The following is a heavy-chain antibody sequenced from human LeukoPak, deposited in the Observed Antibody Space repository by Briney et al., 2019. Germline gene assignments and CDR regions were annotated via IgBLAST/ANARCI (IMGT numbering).Heavy chain of an antibody. CDR1: GGSFSGYY. CDR3: AGDYYGSGSLEGGDY. J-gene: IGHJ4*02. V-gene: IGHV4-34*01. Sequence: SETLSLTCAVYGGSFSGYYWSWIRQPPGKGLEWIGEINHSGSTNYNPSLKSRVTISLDTPKKQFSLKLSSVTAADTAVYYCAGDYYGSGSLEGGDYWGQGTLVTVSS. D-gene: IGHD3-10*01. CDR2: INHSGST.